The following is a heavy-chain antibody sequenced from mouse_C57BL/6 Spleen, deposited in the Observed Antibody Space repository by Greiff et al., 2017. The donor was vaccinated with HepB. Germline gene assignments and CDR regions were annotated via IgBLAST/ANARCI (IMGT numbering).Heavy chain of an antibody. Sequence: EVQLVESGPELVKPGASVKISCKASGYSFTDYNMNWVKQSNGKSLEWIGVINPNYGTTSYNQKFKGKATLTVDQSSSTAYMQLNSLTSEDSAVYYCARYLITTVVATDYAMDYWGQGTSVTVSS. J-gene: IGHJ4*01. CDR1: GYSFTDYN. V-gene: IGHV1-39*01. CDR3: ARYLITTVVATDYAMDY. CDR2: INPNYGTT. D-gene: IGHD1-1*01.